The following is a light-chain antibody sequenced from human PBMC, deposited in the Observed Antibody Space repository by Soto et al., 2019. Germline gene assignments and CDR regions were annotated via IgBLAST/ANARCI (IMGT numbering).Light chain of an antibody. V-gene: IGKV3-20*01. CDR2: GAS. J-gene: IGKJ1*01. CDR1: QSVSNSY. Sequence: EIVLTQSPGTLSLSPGERATLSCRASQSVSNSYIAWYQQKPGQAPRLLIYGASSRATGIPDRFSGRGSGTDLTLTITGLEPEEFAVYCCQQYGSSPWTFGQGTKVEIK. CDR3: QQYGSSPWT.